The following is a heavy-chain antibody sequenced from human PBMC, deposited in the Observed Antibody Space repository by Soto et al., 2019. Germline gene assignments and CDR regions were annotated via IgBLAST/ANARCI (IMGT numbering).Heavy chain of an antibody. CDR2: IIHSGST. CDR3: ARVSTVTKLDY. Sequence: PSETLSLTCAVYGGSFSGYYWSWIRQPPGKGLEWIGEIIHSGSTNYNPSLNSRVTISVDTSKNQFSLKLSSVTAADTAVYYCARVSTVTKLDYWGHGMLVTVSS. D-gene: IGHD4-17*01. J-gene: IGHJ4*01. V-gene: IGHV4-34*12. CDR1: GGSFSGYY.